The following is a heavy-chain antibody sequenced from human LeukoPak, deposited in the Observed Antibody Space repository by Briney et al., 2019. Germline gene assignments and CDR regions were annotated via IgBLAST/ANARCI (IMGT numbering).Heavy chain of an antibody. D-gene: IGHD3-9*01. J-gene: IGHJ5*02. V-gene: IGHV1-8*03. Sequence: ASVKVSCKASGYTFTSYDINWVRQATGQGLEWMGWMNPNSGNTGYAQKFQGRVTITRNTSISTAYMELSSLRSEDTAVYYCARTYYDILTDKSFDPWGQGTLVTVSS. CDR2: MNPNSGNT. CDR3: ARTYYDILTDKSFDP. CDR1: GYTFTSYD.